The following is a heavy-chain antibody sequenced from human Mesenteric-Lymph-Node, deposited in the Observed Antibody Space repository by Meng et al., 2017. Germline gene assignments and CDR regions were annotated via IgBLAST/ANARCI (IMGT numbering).Heavy chain of an antibody. CDR1: GFTFSDYH. Sequence: GESLKISCAASGFTFSDYHMAWMRQPPGKGLEWVSYINGSADVVGYADSVKGRFTISRDNAENTLYLQMNSLRAEDTAVYYCARGNGYGMDVWGQGTTVTVSS. J-gene: IGHJ6*02. V-gene: IGHV3-11*01. CDR3: ARGNGYGMDV. CDR2: INGSADVV. D-gene: IGHD3-10*01.